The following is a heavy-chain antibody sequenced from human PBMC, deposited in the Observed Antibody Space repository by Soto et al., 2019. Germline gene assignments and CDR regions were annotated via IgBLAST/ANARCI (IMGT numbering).Heavy chain of an antibody. CDR1: GFTFSSYA. CDR3: ARVRAHSSGYYLFDY. J-gene: IGHJ4*02. D-gene: IGHD3-22*01. Sequence: SLRLSCAASGFTFSSYAMHWVRQAPGKGLEWVAVISYDGSNKYYADSVKGRFTISRDNSKNTLYLQMNSLRAEDTAVYYCARVRAHSSGYYLFDYWGQGTLVTVSS. CDR2: ISYDGSNK. V-gene: IGHV3-30-3*01.